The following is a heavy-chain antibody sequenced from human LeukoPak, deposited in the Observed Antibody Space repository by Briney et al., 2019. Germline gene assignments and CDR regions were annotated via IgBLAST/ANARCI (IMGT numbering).Heavy chain of an antibody. CDR3: ARGVDYYDSSGTIDY. CDR1: GFTFSSYA. J-gene: IGHJ4*02. CDR2: VWYDGSKT. Sequence: PGGSLRPSCAASGFTFSSYAMHWVRQAPGKGLEWVAVVWYDGSKTYSADSVKGRITISRDDSKNTLYLQMNSLRAEDTAVYYCARGVDYYDSSGTIDYWGQGTLVTVSS. V-gene: IGHV3-33*01. D-gene: IGHD3-22*01.